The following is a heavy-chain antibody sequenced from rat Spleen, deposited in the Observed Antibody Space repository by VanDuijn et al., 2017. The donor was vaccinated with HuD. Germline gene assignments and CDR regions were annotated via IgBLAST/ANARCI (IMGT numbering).Heavy chain of an antibody. J-gene: IGHJ4*01. V-gene: IGHV5-22*01. CDR1: GFTFSDYY. D-gene: IGHD3-8*01. CDR3: ARHSSAPIYVMDA. Sequence: EVQLVESGGGLVQPGRSMNLSCAASGFTFSDYYMAWVRQAPKKGLEWVASITYEGTSTYYGDSVKGRFTISRDNAKSTLYLQMDSLRSEDTATYYCARHSSAPIYVMDAWGQGDSVTVSS. CDR2: ITYEGTST.